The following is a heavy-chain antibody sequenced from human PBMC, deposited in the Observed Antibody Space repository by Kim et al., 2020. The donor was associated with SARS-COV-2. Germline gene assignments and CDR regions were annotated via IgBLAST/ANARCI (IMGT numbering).Heavy chain of an antibody. CDR1: GFTFSSYG. J-gene: IGHJ4*02. CDR2: ISYDGSNK. CDR3: ARDLFALETYYFDY. V-gene: IGHV3-33*05. Sequence: GGSLRLSCAASGFTFSSYGMHWVRQAPGKGLEWVAVISYDGSNKYYADSVKGRFTISRDNSKNTLYLQMNSLRAEDTAVYYCARDLFALETYYFDYWGQGTLVTVSS.